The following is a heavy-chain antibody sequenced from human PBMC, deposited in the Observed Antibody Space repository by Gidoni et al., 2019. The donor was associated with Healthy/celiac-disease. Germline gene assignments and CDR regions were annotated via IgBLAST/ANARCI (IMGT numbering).Heavy chain of an antibody. CDR2: IYYSGST. CDR1: GGSISSSSYY. J-gene: IGHJ5*02. V-gene: IGHV4-39*01. Sequence: QLQLQESGPGLVTPSETLSLTCTVSGGSISSSSYYWGWIRQPPGKGLEWIGSIYYSGSTYYNPSLKSRVTISVDTSKNQFSLKLSSVTAADTAVYYCARQVVPAAMYPFDPWGQGTLVTVSS. CDR3: ARQVVPAAMYPFDP. D-gene: IGHD2-2*01.